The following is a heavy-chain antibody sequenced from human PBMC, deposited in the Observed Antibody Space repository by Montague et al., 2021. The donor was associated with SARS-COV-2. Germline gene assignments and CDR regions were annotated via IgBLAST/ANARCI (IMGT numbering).Heavy chain of an antibody. CDR2: TYNSDST. Sequence: SETLSLTCSVSDGSISSSSNYWDWIRQPPGKGLEWIGNTYNSDSTNYKSSLKGRVSISVDTSKNQLSPRLSSVTAADTAVYYCARRGGLCGRYWGQGTLVAVSS. D-gene: IGHD1-26*01. V-gene: IGHV4-39*07. J-gene: IGHJ4*02. CDR3: ARRGGLCGRY. CDR1: DGSISSSSNY.